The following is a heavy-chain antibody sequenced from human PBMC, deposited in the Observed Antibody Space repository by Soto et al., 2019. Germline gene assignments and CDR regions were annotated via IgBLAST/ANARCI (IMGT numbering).Heavy chain of an antibody. J-gene: IGHJ6*02. V-gene: IGHV4-34*01. Sequence: PSETLSLTCAVYGGSFSGYYWSWIRQPPGKGLEWIGEINHSGSTNYNPSLKSRVTISVDTSKNQFSLKLSSVTAADTAVYYCARAGSPRYGSGSYYNPRCRYGMDAWAQGTTVTVSS. D-gene: IGHD3-10*01. CDR2: INHSGST. CDR3: ARAGSPRYGSGSYYNPRCRYGMDA. CDR1: GGSFSGYY.